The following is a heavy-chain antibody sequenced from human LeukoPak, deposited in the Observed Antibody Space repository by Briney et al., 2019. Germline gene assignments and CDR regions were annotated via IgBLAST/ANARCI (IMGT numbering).Heavy chain of an antibody. CDR2: IYHSGST. Sequence: SETLSLTCAVSGGSISSGGYSWSWIRQPPGKGLEWIGYIYHSGSTYYNPSLKSRVTISVDRSKNQFSLELSSVTAADTAVYYCARDRIVEVPAATFDYYYYGMDVWGQGTTVTVPS. D-gene: IGHD2-2*01. J-gene: IGHJ6*02. CDR1: GGSISSGGYS. CDR3: ARDRIVEVPAATFDYYYYGMDV. V-gene: IGHV4-30-2*01.